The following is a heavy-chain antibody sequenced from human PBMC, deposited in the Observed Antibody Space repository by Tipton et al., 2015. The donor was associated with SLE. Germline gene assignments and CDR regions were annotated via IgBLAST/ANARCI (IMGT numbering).Heavy chain of an antibody. CDR1: GGSISSGAYY. Sequence: TLSLTCTVSGGSISSGAYYWSWIRPHPGKGLEWIGYIYYSGTTYYNPSLKSRVTISVDTSKNQFSLKLSSVTAADTAVYYCARGPAAELDYWGQGTLVTVSS. D-gene: IGHD1-14*01. J-gene: IGHJ4*02. CDR2: IYYSGTT. CDR3: ARGPAAELDY. V-gene: IGHV4-31*03.